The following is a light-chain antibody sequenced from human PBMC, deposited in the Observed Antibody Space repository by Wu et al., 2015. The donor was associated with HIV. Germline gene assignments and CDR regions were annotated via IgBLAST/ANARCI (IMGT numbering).Light chain of an antibody. CDR2: SAS. CDR1: RRLEV. J-gene: IGKJ2*01. Sequence: ASIGDRVTXSCGPVRRLEVFGPGINRDQGRSLNSCIFSASTLQPGVPSRFSGGGSGTEFTLTINSLQPEDFATYYCQQVSDYPYIFGQGTKV. CDR3: QQVSDYPYI. V-gene: IGKV1-9*01.